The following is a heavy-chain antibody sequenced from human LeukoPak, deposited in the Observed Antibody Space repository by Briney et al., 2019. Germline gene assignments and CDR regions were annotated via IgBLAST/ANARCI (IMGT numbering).Heavy chain of an antibody. V-gene: IGHV3-30*02. CDR3: AKDGSWSCTD. CDR1: DFTFISSA. Sequence: GGSLRLSCGASDFTFISSARHWVRRGPGKGLEWVAYIAHHGNNKYYADSVKGRFTISRDNSKGSLYLQMNSLRADDTAVYYCAKDGSWSCTDWGQGTLVRVSS. D-gene: IGHD2-8*02. CDR2: IAHHGNNK. J-gene: IGHJ4*02.